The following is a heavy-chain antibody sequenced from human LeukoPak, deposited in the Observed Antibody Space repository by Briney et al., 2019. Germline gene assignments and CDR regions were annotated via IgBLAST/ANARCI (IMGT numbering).Heavy chain of an antibody. J-gene: IGHJ4*02. V-gene: IGHV3-23*01. Sequence: GGSLRLSCAASGFTFSSYAMSWVRQAPGKGLEWVSAISGSGDSTYYADSVKGPFTISRDNSKNTLYLQMNSLRAEDTATYYCAKSRAYSSGALNYWGRGTLVIVSS. CDR3: AKSRAYSSGALNY. D-gene: IGHD6-19*01. CDR1: GFTFSSYA. CDR2: ISGSGDST.